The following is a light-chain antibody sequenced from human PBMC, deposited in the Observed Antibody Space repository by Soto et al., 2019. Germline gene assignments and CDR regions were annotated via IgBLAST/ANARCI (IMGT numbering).Light chain of an antibody. CDR1: QSVGSN. V-gene: IGKV3-15*01. CDR3: QQYNNWLRT. CDR2: AAS. J-gene: IGKJ1*01. Sequence: EILMTQSPASLSVSPGERTTLACRASQSVGSNLAWYQQKPGQAPRLLIDAASTRASGVPARFSDSGSGTEFTLTIGSLQSEDFAVYYCQQYNNWLRTFGHGTKVDIK.